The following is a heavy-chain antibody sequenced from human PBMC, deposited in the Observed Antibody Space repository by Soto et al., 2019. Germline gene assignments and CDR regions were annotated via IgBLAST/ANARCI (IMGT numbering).Heavy chain of an antibody. Sequence: WETLSLTCTVSGGSIISSNFYWGWIRQPPGKGLEWIGSVEYGGSTYDNPSLKSRVTLSADTSKNQFSLNLTSVTAADTAIYYCARHVRGAVTMSGFDPWAHGTLVTVSS. D-gene: IGHD4-17*01. CDR3: ARHVRGAVTMSGFDP. CDR2: VEYGGST. CDR1: GGSIISSNFY. J-gene: IGHJ5*02. V-gene: IGHV4-39*01.